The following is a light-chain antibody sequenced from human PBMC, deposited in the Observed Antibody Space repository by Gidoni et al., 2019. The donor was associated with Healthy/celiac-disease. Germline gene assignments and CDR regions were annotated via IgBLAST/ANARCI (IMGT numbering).Light chain of an antibody. J-gene: IGKJ1*01. CDR3: QHYYSYPRT. CDR2: AAS. CDR1: HGISSY. V-gene: IGKV1-8*01. Sequence: AIRMTQSPSWLSASTGDRVTSTCRASHGISSYLAWYQQKPGKAPKLLLYAASTLQSGVPSRFGGSGSGTDFTLTISCLQSEYFASYYCQHYYSYPRTFXQXTKVEIK.